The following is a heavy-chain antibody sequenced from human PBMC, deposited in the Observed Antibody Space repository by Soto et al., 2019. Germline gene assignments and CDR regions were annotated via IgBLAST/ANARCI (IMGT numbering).Heavy chain of an antibody. D-gene: IGHD3-3*01. CDR2: IIPIFGTA. CDR1: GGTFSSYA. Sequence: SVKVSCKASGGTFSSYAISWVRQAPGQGLEWMGGIIPIFGTANYAQKFQGRVTITADESTSTAYMELSSLRPEDTAVYYCASPASDFWSGYPYGMDVWGQGTTVTVSS. J-gene: IGHJ6*02. CDR3: ASPASDFWSGYPYGMDV. V-gene: IGHV1-69*13.